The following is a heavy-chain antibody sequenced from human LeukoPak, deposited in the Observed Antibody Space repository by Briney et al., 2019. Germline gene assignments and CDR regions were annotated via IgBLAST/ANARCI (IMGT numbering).Heavy chain of an antibody. Sequence: PGGSLRLSCAASGFTFSGYWMHWVRQAPGKGLEWVSAFSGSGGSTYYADSVKGRFTISTDNSKNTLYLQMNSLRAEDTAVYYCAKDVEGYSSSWFHFDYWGQGTLVTVSS. J-gene: IGHJ4*02. V-gene: IGHV3-23*01. CDR2: FSGSGGST. CDR1: GFTFSGYW. D-gene: IGHD6-13*01. CDR3: AKDVEGYSSSWFHFDY.